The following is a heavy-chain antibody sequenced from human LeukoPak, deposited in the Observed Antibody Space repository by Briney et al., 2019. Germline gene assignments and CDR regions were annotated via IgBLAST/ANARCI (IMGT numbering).Heavy chain of an antibody. CDR2: IYTSGST. J-gene: IGHJ4*02. V-gene: IGHV4-4*07. CDR1: GGSISSYY. D-gene: IGHD4-17*01. CDR3: ARDGDYDYCYFDY. Sequence: SETLSLTCTVSGGSISSYYWSWIRQPAGKGLEWIGRIYTSGSTNYNPSLTRRVTMSVDTSKNQFFLKLSSVNAADTAVYYCARDGDYDYCYFDYWGQGTLVTVSS.